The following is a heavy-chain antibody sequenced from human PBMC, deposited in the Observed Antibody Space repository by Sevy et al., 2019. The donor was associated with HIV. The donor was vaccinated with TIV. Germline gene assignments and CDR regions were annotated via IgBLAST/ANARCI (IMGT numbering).Heavy chain of an antibody. CDR1: GGSISSGDYY. V-gene: IGHV4-30-4*01. Sequence: SETLSLTCTVSGGSISSGDYYWSWIRQPPGKGLEWIGYIYYSGSAYYNPSLKSRVTISVDTSKNQFSLKLSSVTAADSAVYYCARGDYVYWFDPWGQGTLVTVSS. J-gene: IGHJ5*02. D-gene: IGHD4-17*01. CDR3: ARGDYVYWFDP. CDR2: IYYSGSA.